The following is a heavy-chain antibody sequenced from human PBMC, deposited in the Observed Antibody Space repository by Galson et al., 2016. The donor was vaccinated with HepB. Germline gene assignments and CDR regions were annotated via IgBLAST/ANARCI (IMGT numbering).Heavy chain of an antibody. CDR2: MSFDGTYE. Sequence: SLRLSCAASGFSFSSHGMHWVRQGPGKGLEWVAVMSFDGTYEYYSDPVKGRFTISRDNPKNTLYLQMNSLRAEDTAVHYCAKDSGDIVATIGDYWGQGILVTVSS. CDR3: AKDSGDIVATIGDY. V-gene: IGHV3-30*18. CDR1: GFSFSSHG. J-gene: IGHJ4*02. D-gene: IGHD5-12*01.